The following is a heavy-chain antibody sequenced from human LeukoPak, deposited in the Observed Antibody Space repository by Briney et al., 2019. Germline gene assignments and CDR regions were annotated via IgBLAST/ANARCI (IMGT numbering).Heavy chain of an antibody. D-gene: IGHD3-9*01. CDR2: ISGSGANT. CDR1: GFTFSSYG. Sequence: PGGSLRLSCAASGFTFSSYGMHWVRQAPGKGLEWVSAISGSGANTYYVDSVKGRFTISRDNSKNTLYLEMSSLRSDDTAVYYCAKESQTYYDIMTGYPNYYFDYWGQGTLVTVSS. V-gene: IGHV3-23*01. J-gene: IGHJ4*02. CDR3: AKESQTYYDIMTGYPNYYFDY.